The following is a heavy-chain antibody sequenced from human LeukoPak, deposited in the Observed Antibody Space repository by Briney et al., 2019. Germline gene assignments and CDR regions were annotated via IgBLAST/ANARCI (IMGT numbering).Heavy chain of an antibody. CDR3: ARDHRYSYGTYYYYGMDV. Sequence: PGGSLRLSCAASGFTFSSYAMHRVRQAPGKGLEWVAVISYDGSNKYYADSVKGRFTISRDNSKNTLYLQMNSLRAEDTAVYYCARDHRYSYGTYYYYGMDVWGQGTTVTVSS. D-gene: IGHD5-18*01. CDR2: ISYDGSNK. V-gene: IGHV3-30-3*01. CDR1: GFTFSSYA. J-gene: IGHJ6*02.